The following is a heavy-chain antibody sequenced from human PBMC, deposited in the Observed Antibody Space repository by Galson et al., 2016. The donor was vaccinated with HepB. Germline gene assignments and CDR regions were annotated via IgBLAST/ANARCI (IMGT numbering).Heavy chain of an antibody. Sequence: SLRLSCAASGFTFSGFWMNLVRQAPGKGLEWVAIIKEDGSDKHYVDSVKGRFTISRDNAKNSLYLQMDSLRGEDTAVYYCARGSGYLIDYWGQGTLVTVSS. J-gene: IGHJ4*02. CDR2: IKEDGSDK. CDR3: ARGSGYLIDY. D-gene: IGHD5-18*01. V-gene: IGHV3-7*04. CDR1: GFTFSGFW.